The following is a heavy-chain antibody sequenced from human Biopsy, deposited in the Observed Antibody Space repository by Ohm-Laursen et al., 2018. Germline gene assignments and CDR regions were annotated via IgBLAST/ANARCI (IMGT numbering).Heavy chain of an antibody. CDR3: ATKLTGYFHH. V-gene: IGHV1-69*06. D-gene: IGHD3-9*01. CDR1: GGTFSNYG. CDR2: NIPILGTG. Sequence: SVKVSCKAPGGTFSNYGVNWVRRAPGQGLEWLGGNIPILGTGNYAQKFQDRVTVAAGTSTSTATMELRSLRSDDTAVYYCATKLTGYFHHWGQGTLVIVSS. J-gene: IGHJ1*01.